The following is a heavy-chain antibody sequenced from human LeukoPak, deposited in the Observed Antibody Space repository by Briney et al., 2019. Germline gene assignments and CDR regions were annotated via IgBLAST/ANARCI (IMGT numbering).Heavy chain of an antibody. Sequence: GRSLRLSCAASGFTFDDYAMHWVRQAPGKGLEWVSGISWNSGSIGYADSVKGRFTISRDNAKNSLYLQMNSLRAEDTALYYCAKQYDSSGYYLTSDFDYWGQGTLVTVSS. J-gene: IGHJ4*02. D-gene: IGHD3-22*01. CDR2: ISWNSGSI. CDR1: GFTFDDYA. CDR3: AKQYDSSGYYLTSDFDY. V-gene: IGHV3-9*01.